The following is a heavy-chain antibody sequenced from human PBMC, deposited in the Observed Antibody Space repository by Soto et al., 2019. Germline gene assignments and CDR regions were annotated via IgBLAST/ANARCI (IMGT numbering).Heavy chain of an antibody. Sequence: SETLSLTCTVSGGSISSYYWSWIRQPPGKGLEWIGYIYYSGSTNYNPSLKSRVTISVDTSKNQFSLKLSSVTAADTAVYYCARHNSVKNNWFDPWGQGTLVTVSS. CDR1: GGSISSYY. D-gene: IGHD6-13*01. J-gene: IGHJ5*02. CDR2: IYYSGST. V-gene: IGHV4-59*08. CDR3: ARHNSVKNNWFDP.